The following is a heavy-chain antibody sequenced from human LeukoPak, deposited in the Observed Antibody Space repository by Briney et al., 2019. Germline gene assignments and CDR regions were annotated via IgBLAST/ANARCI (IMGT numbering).Heavy chain of an antibody. J-gene: IGHJ3*02. D-gene: IGHD3-9*01. V-gene: IGHV1-46*01. CDR1: GYTFTGYY. CDR2: INPSGGST. CDR3: ARRSGYYDILTGFWYAFDI. Sequence: ASVKVSCKASGYTFTGYYMHWVRQAPGQGLEWMGLINPSGGSTSYAQKFQGRVTMTRDTSTSTVYMELSSLRSEDTAVYYCARRSGYYDILTGFWYAFDIWGQGTMVTVSS.